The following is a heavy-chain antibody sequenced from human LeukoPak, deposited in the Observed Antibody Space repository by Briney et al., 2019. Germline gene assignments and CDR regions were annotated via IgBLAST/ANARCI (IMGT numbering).Heavy chain of an antibody. CDR3: ARQSTGSYYSPIDY. Sequence: ASVKVSCKASGGTFSSYAISWVRQAPGQGLEWMGWVGTYNGNTKYAQNLQGRVTTTTDTSTSTAYMELRSLRSDDTAMYYCARQSTGSYYSPIDYWGQGTLVTVSS. CDR1: GGTFSSYA. D-gene: IGHD1-26*01. V-gene: IGHV1-18*01. CDR2: VGTYNGNT. J-gene: IGHJ4*02.